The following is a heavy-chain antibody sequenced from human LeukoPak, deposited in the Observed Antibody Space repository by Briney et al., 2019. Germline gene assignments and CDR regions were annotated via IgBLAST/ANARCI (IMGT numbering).Heavy chain of an antibody. V-gene: IGHV4-4*07. Sequence: SETLSLTCTVSGGSISSYYRSWIRQPAGKGLEWIGRIYTSGSTNYNPSLKSRVTMSVDTSKNQFSLKLSSVTAADTAVYYCASSITMIVVVITTGPYYFDYWGQGTLVTVSS. CDR1: GGSISSYY. D-gene: IGHD3-22*01. CDR2: IYTSGST. CDR3: ASSITMIVVVITTGPYYFDY. J-gene: IGHJ4*02.